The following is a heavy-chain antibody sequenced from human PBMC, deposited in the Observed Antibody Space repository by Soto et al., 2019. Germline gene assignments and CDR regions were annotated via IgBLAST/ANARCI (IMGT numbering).Heavy chain of an antibody. CDR3: AMVDVYVTPSPQDV. J-gene: IGHJ6*02. D-gene: IGHD3-16*01. Sequence: QVQLVQSGAEVKNPGASVKVSCKASGYTFTRYGIGWARQAPGQGLEWMGWINTYNGNTNYAQNVQGRVTLTPVTSTSTAYMELRSLRSNDTAIYYCAMVDVYVTPSPQDVWGQGTTVSVSS. CDR1: GYTFTRYG. V-gene: IGHV1-18*01. CDR2: INTYNGNT.